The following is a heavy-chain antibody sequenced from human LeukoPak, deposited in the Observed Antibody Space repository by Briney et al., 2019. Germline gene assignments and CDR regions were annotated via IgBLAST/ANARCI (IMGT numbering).Heavy chain of an antibody. CDR2: MNPNNGNT. CDR1: GFTFTSYD. CDR3: ARGYLSDIVVVPAAFDY. V-gene: IGHV1-8*01. J-gene: IGHJ4*02. D-gene: IGHD2-2*01. Sequence: EASVKVSCKASGFTFTSYDINWVRQASGQGLEWMGWMNPNNGNTGYAQKFQGRVTMTRDTSISTAYMELRSLRSDDTAVYYCARGYLSDIVVVPAAFDYWGQGTLVTVSS.